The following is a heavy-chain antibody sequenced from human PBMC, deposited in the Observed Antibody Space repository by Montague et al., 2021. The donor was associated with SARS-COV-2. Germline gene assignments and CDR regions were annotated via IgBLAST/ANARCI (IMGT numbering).Heavy chain of an antibody. Sequence: SLRLSCAASGFTFSSYSMNWVRQAPGKGLEWVSSISSSSSYIYYADSVKGRFTTSRDNAKNSLYLQMNSLRAEDTAVYYCARDAHYDILTGYFGYWGQGTLVTVSS. CDR2: ISSSSSYI. CDR1: GFTFSSYS. CDR3: ARDAHYDILTGYFGY. J-gene: IGHJ4*02. V-gene: IGHV3-21*01. D-gene: IGHD3-9*01.